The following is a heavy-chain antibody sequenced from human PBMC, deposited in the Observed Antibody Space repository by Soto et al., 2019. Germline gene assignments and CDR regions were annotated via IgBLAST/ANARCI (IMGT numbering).Heavy chain of an antibody. CDR1: GFSLSTSGVG. V-gene: IGHV2-5*02. CDR3: AHSRLDCSGGSCYSFDP. D-gene: IGHD2-15*01. Sequence: ITLKESGPTLVKPTQTLTLTCTFSGFSLSTSGVGVGWIRQPPGKALEWLALIYWDDDKRYSPSLKSRLTITKDTSKNQVVLTMTNMDPVDTATYYCAHSRLDCSGGSCYSFDPWGQGTLVTVSS. J-gene: IGHJ5*02. CDR2: IYWDDDK.